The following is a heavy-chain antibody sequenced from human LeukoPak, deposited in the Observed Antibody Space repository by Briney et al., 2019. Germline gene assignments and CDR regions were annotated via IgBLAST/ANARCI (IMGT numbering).Heavy chain of an antibody. Sequence: ASVTVSCKASGYTFTSYDINWVRQAAAQGLEWMGWMNPNSGNTGYAQKFQGRVTMTSNPSISTAYMELSSLRSEDTAVYYCARSYYHDSGFDYWGEGTLVTVSS. CDR2: MNPNSGNT. J-gene: IGHJ4*02. V-gene: IGHV1-8*01. CDR1: GYTFTSYD. CDR3: ARSYYHDSGFDY. D-gene: IGHD3-22*01.